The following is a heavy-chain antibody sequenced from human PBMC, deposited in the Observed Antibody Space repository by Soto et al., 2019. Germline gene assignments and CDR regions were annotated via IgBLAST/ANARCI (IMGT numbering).Heavy chain of an antibody. Sequence: QVQLVQSGAEMKKPGSSVKVSCQSSGGTFNTYAMNWVRQAPGQGPEWMGDISPMFGAANYAPKFQGRVTITADESTGTSYMQLGSLTSEYTALYFCAREVQVHTPAFVYWGQGTLVTVSS. CDR3: AREVQVHTPAFVY. V-gene: IGHV1-69*19. J-gene: IGHJ4*02. CDR2: ISPMFGAA. D-gene: IGHD3-10*01. CDR1: GGTFNTYA.